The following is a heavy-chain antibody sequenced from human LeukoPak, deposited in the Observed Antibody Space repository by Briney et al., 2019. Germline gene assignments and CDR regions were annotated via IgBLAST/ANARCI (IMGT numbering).Heavy chain of an antibody. J-gene: IGHJ6*03. V-gene: IGHV4-34*01. CDR2: INHSGST. D-gene: IGHD4-23*01. CDR1: GGSFSGYY. Sequence: PSETLFLTCAVYGGSFSGYYWSWIRQPPGKGLEWIGEINHSGSTNYNPSLKSRVTISVDTSKNKFSLKLSSVTAADTAVYYCARLGRRNGSLRTVVTTMDVWGKGTTVTVSS. CDR3: ARLGRRNGSLRTVVTTMDV.